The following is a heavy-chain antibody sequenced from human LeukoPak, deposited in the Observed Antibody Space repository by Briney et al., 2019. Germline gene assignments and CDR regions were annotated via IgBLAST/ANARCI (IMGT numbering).Heavy chain of an antibody. J-gene: IGHJ4*02. D-gene: IGHD3-22*01. V-gene: IGHV3-23*01. CDR3: AKDHTKYYYDSSGYYSY. CDR1: GFTFSSYA. CDR2: ISGSGGST. Sequence: GVSLTLSCAASGFTFSSYAMSWVRQAPGKGLEWVSAISGSGGSTYYADTVKGRFTISRDNSKNTLYLQMNSLRAEDTAVYYCAKDHTKYYYDSSGYYSYWGQGTLVTVSS.